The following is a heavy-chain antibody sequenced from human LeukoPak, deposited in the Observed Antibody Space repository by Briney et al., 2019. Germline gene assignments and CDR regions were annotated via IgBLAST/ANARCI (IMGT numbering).Heavy chain of an antibody. CDR2: IRYDGSNK. Sequence: PGGSLRLSCAASGFTFSSYGMHWVRQAPGKGLEWVAFIRYDGSNKYYADSVKGRFTISRDSSKNTLYLQMNSLRAEDTAVYYCARIRRSNNWFDPWGQGTLVTVSS. V-gene: IGHV3-30*02. CDR1: GFTFSSYG. J-gene: IGHJ5*02. CDR3: ARIRRSNNWFDP.